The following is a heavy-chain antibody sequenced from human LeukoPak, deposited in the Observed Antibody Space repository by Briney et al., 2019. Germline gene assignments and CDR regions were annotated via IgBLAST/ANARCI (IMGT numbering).Heavy chain of an antibody. J-gene: IGHJ4*02. V-gene: IGHV3-21*01. CDR1: GFTFSSYS. CDR3: ARDPSGDSCYFDY. D-gene: IGHD2-15*01. Sequence: GGSLRLSCAASGFTFSSYSMNWVRQAPGKGLEWVTSISSSSSYIYYADSVKGRFTISRDNAKNSLYLQMNSLRAEDTAVYYCARDPSGDSCYFDYWDQGTLVTVSS. CDR2: ISSSSSYI.